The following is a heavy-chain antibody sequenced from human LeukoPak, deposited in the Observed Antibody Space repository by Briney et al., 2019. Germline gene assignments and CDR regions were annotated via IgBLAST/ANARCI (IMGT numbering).Heavy chain of an antibody. V-gene: IGHV1-24*01. CDR2: FDPEDGET. J-gene: IGHJ4*02. CDR1: GYTLTELS. CDR3: ATALTMITFGGVIAGDY. Sequence: ASVKVSCKVSGYTLTELSLHWVRQAPGKGLEWMGGFDPEDGETIYAQKFQGRVTMTEDTSTDTAYMELSSLRSEDTAVYYCATALTMITFGGVIAGDYWGQGTLVTVSS. D-gene: IGHD3-16*02.